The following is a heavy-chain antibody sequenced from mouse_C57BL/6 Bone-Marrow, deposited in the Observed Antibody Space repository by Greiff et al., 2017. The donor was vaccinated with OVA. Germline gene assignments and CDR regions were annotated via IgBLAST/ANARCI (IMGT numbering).Heavy chain of an antibody. V-gene: IGHV5-4*01. J-gene: IGHJ2*01. Sequence: EVQRVESGGGLVKPGGSLKLSCAASGFTFSSYAMSWVRQTPEKRLEWVATISDGGSYTYYPDNVKGRFTISRDNAKNNLYLQMSHLKSEDTAVYYCARDRRLGLGCLDYWGQGTTLTVSS. CDR1: GFTFSSYA. CDR2: ISDGGSYT. D-gene: IGHD4-1*01. CDR3: ARDRRLGLGCLDY.